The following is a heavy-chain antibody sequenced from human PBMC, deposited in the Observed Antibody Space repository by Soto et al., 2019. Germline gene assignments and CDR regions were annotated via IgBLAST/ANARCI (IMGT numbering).Heavy chain of an antibody. V-gene: IGHV3-20*04. D-gene: IGHD2-15*01. CDR3: ARGYCSGGSCYSGDYYYYGMDV. J-gene: IGHJ6*02. CDR1: GFTFDDYG. CDR2: INWNGGST. Sequence: GGSLRLSCAASGFTFDDYGMSWVRQAPGKGLEWVSGINWNGGSTGYADSVKGRFTISRDNAKNSLYLQMNSLRAEDTALYYCARGYCSGGSCYSGDYYYYGMDVWAQGTTVTVSS.